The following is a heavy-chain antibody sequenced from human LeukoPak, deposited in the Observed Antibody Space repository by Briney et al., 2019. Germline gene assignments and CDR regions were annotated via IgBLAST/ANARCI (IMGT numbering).Heavy chain of an antibody. D-gene: IGHD4-11*01. Sequence: PSETLSLTCAVYGGSFSGYYWRWISQPPGKGLEWIGEINHSGSTNYNPSLKSRVTISVDTSKNQFSLKLSSVTAADTAVYYCASQTRTLDYWGQGTLVTVSS. J-gene: IGHJ4*02. CDR3: ASQTRTLDY. V-gene: IGHV4-34*01. CDR2: INHSGST. CDR1: GGSFSGYY.